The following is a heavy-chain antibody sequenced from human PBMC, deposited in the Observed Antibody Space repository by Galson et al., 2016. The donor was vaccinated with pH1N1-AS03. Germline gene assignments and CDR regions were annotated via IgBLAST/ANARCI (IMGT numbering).Heavy chain of an antibody. J-gene: IGHJ5*02. D-gene: IGHD2-21*02. V-gene: IGHV1-18*01. CDR1: GYTFTNFG. Sequence: SVKVSCKASGYTFTNFGINWVRQAPGQGLEWLGWISAYSGNTDYSQTLQGRVSMTTDPSTSTAYMELTGLTSADTAIYYCAKDRLSDFVNSFVAGVPFGRSWCQGTLGTVSS. CDR2: ISAYSGNT. CDR3: AKDRLSDFVNSFVAGVPFGRS.